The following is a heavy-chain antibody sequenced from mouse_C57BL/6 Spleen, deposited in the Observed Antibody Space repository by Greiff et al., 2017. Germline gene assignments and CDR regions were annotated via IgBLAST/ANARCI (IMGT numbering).Heavy chain of an antibody. J-gene: IGHJ4*01. V-gene: IGHV1-39*01. CDR2: INPNYGTT. CDR3: ARKILYDYDGGNAMDY. D-gene: IGHD2-4*01. CDR1: GYSFTDYN. Sequence: HVKQSGPELVKPGASVKISCKASGYSFTDYNMNWVKQSYGKSLEWIGVINPNYGTTSYNQKFKGKATLTVDQSSSTAYMQLNSLTSEDSAVYYCARKILYDYDGGNAMDYWGQGTSVTVSS.